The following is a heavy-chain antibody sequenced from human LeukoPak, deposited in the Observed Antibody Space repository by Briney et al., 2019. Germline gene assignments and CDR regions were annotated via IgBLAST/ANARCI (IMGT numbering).Heavy chain of an antibody. CDR3: AKLSRVVVTAIDY. CDR2: ISSSGSTI. Sequence: GGSLRLSCAASGLTFSDYYMSWIRQAPGKGLEWVSYISSSGSTIYYADSVKGRFTISRDNAKNSLYLQMNSLRAEDTAVYYCAKLSRVVVTAIDYWGQGTLVTVSS. D-gene: IGHD2-21*02. J-gene: IGHJ4*02. V-gene: IGHV3-11*01. CDR1: GLTFSDYY.